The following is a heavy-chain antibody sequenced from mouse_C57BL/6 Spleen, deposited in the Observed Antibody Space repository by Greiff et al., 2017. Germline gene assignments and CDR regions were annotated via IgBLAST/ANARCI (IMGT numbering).Heavy chain of an antibody. Sequence: VQLQQSGPELVKPGASVKISCKASGYAFSSSWMNWVKQRPGKGLEWIGRIYPGDGDTNYNGKFKGKATLTADKSSSTAYMQLSSLTSEDSAVYFCSPDYYGSSYAYFDYGGQGTTLTVSS. V-gene: IGHV1-82*01. J-gene: IGHJ2*01. D-gene: IGHD1-1*01. CDR1: GYAFSSSW. CDR3: SPDYYGSSYAYFDY. CDR2: IYPGDGDT.